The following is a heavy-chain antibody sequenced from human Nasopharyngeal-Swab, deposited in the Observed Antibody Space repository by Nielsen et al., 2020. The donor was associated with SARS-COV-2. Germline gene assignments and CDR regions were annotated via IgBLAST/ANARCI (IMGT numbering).Heavy chain of an antibody. CDR2: INTNTGNP. CDR1: GYTFTSYA. D-gene: IGHD2-2*01. V-gene: IGHV7-4-1*02. Sequence: ASVKVSCKASGYTFTSYAMNWVRQAPGQGLEWMGWINTNTGNPTYAQGFTGRFVFSLDTSVSTAYLQISSLKAEDTAVYYCARDYIVVVPAAIINYYYYYYMDVRGKGTTVTVSS. J-gene: IGHJ6*03. CDR3: ARDYIVVVPAAIINYYYYYYMDV.